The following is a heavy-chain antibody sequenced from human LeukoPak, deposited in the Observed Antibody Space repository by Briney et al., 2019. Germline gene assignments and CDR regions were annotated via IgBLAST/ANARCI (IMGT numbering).Heavy chain of an antibody. CDR1: GFTFSSYA. CDR3: AKVCSSDPYYFDY. D-gene: IGHD6-19*01. Sequence: PGGSLRLSCAASGFTFSSYAMSWVRQAPGKGLKWVSAISGSGGSTYYADSVKGRFTISRDNSKNTLYLQMNSLRAEDTAVYYCAKVCSSDPYYFDYWGQGTLVTVSS. V-gene: IGHV3-23*01. CDR2: ISGSGGST. J-gene: IGHJ4*02.